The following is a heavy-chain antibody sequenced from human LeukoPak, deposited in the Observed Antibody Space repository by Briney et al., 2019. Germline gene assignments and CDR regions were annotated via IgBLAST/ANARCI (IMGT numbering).Heavy chain of an antibody. CDR1: GGTFSSYA. Sequence: GSSVKVSCKASGGTFSSYAISWVRQAPGQGLEWMGRIIPILGIANYAQKFQGRVTITADKSTSTAYMELSSLRSEDTAVYYCARGKGYYGSGYTANFDYWGQGTLVTVSS. D-gene: IGHD3-10*01. V-gene: IGHV1-69*04. CDR3: ARGKGYYGSGYTANFDY. J-gene: IGHJ4*02. CDR2: IIPILGIA.